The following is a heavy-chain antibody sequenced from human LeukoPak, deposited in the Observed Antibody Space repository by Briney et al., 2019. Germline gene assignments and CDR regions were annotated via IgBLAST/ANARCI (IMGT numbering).Heavy chain of an antibody. CDR2: IRSKIDGGAT. D-gene: IGHD2-21*01. Sequence: GGSLRLSCAASGFNVNNAWMSWVRQAPGKGLEWVSRIRSKIDGGATDYAAPVKGRFTISRDDSKNTLYLQINSLKIEDTAMYYCYTSITDYWGQGTLVTVSS. CDR3: YTSITDY. V-gene: IGHV3-15*07. J-gene: IGHJ4*02. CDR1: GFNVNNAW.